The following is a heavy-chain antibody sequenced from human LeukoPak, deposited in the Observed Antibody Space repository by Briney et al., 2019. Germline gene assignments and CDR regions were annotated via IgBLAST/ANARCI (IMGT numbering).Heavy chain of an antibody. CDR3: ARGGMAHAFDI. D-gene: IGHD2-8*01. CDR1: GFPFNSYA. CDR2: IDNSGYAT. J-gene: IGHJ3*02. V-gene: IGHV3-23*01. Sequence: GGSLRLSCEVSGFPFNSYAMNWVRQAPGKGLEWVSGIDNSGYATYHADSVKGRSTISRDNAKDTLYMQMNGLRAEDTGVYYCARGGMAHAFDIWGQGTMVTVSS.